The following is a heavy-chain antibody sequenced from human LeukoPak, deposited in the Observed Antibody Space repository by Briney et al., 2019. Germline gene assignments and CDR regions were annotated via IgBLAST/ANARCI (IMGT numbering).Heavy chain of an antibody. J-gene: IGHJ6*03. CDR3: ARRSEFGVLYYMDV. Sequence: GGSLRLSCAASGFTFSTYCMNCVRQALGKGREWVSHTRGSSGTIYYADSVRGRFTISRDNAKNSLYLQMNSLRAEDTAVYYCARRSEFGVLYYMDVWGKGTTVTVSS. D-gene: IGHD3-16*01. CDR2: TRGSSGTI. V-gene: IGHV3-48*01. CDR1: GFTFSTYC.